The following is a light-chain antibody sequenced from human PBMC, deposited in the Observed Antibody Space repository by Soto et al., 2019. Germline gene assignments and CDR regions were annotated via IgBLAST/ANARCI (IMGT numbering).Light chain of an antibody. CDR2: EGT. CDR1: TSDVGGYNL. Sequence: SALTQPASVSGSPGQSTTISCSGTTSDVGGYNLVSWYQQHTAKAPKLLIYEGTQRPSGVSSRFSGSKSGNTASLTISGLQAEDEADYYCCSYASSSSYVFGTGTKVTVL. V-gene: IGLV2-23*01. CDR3: CSYASSSSYV. J-gene: IGLJ1*01.